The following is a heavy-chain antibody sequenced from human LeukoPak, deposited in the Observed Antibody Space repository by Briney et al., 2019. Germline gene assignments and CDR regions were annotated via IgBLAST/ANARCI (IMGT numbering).Heavy chain of an antibody. J-gene: IGHJ3*02. CDR2: ISGSGGST. V-gene: IGHV3-23*01. CDR3: AKDSSAPKYYDFWSGYYAYDAFDI. Sequence: GGSLRLSCAASGFTFSSYAMSWVRQAPGKGLELVSAISGSGGSTYYADSVKGRFTISRDNSKNTLYLQMNSLRAEDTAVYYCAKDSSAPKYYDFWSGYYAYDAFDIWGQGTMVTVSS. CDR1: GFTFSSYA. D-gene: IGHD3-3*01.